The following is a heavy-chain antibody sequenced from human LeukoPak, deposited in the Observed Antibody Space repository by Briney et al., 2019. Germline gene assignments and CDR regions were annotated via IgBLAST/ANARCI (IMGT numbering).Heavy chain of an antibody. J-gene: IGHJ4*02. CDR2: ISSSSTI. D-gene: IGHD5-12*01. CDR3: ARSDSGQIDY. V-gene: IGHV3-48*04. CDR1: GFTFSSYS. Sequence: PGGSLRLSCAASGFTFSSYSMNWVRQAPGKGLEWVSYISSSSTIYYADSVKGRFTMFRDNAKNTLFLQMNSLRAEDTAVYYCARSDSGQIDYWGQGTLVTVSS.